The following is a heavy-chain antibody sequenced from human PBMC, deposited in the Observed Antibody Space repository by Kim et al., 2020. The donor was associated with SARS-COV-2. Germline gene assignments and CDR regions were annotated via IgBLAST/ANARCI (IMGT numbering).Heavy chain of an antibody. J-gene: IGHJ5*02. V-gene: IGHV3-7*01. D-gene: IGHD1-1*01. CDR3: ARNNRNEDVS. Sequence: GGSLRLSCAASGFTFSSYLMTWVRQAPGKGLEWVAHIKQDGSEKYYVDSVKGRFTISRDNAKSSLYLQMNSLRAEDTAMYYCARNNRNEDVSWGRGTLVT. CDR2: IKQDGSEK. CDR1: GFTFSSYL.